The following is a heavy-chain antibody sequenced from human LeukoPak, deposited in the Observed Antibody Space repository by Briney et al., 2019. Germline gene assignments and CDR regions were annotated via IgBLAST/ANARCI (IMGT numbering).Heavy chain of an antibody. Sequence: PGGSLRLSCAASGYTFTSYAMHWVRQAPGQGLEWMGWINTNTGNPTYAQGFTGRFVFSLDTSVSTAYLQISSLKAEDTAVYYCARGDYYGSGSYRYYWGQGTLVTVSS. CDR1: GYTFTSYA. D-gene: IGHD3-10*01. CDR2: INTNTGNP. CDR3: ARGDYYGSGSYRYY. V-gene: IGHV7-4-1*02. J-gene: IGHJ4*02.